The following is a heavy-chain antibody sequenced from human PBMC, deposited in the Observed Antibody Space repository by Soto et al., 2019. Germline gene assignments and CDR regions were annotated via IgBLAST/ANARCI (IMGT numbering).Heavy chain of an antibody. CDR2: INHSGST. CDR1: GGSFSGYF. Sequence: QVQLQQWGAGLLKPSETMSLTCAVSGGSFSGYFWSWIRQPPGKGLEWIGEINHSGSTYYNPSLGSRVTVLVDTSRSQFSPKLRSVTAADTAVYFCTRGRGFGHFTPPFDYLGQGTLVTVSS. CDR3: TRGRGFGHFTPPFDY. J-gene: IGHJ4*02. D-gene: IGHD3-10*01. V-gene: IGHV4-34*01.